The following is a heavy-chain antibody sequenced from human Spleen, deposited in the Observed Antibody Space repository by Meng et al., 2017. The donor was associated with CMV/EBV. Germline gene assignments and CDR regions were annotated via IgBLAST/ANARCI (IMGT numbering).Heavy chain of an antibody. CDR1: GFIFSTYA. J-gene: IGHJ4*02. Sequence: LRLSCAASGFIFSTYAMNWVRQAPGKGLEWVSVIYRGGISTYYADSVKGRFTISRDDSKNTVYLQMNSLRAEDTALYYCARGTRLDYWGQGTLVTVSS. V-gene: IGHV3-23*03. D-gene: IGHD1-7*01. CDR3: ARGTRLDY. CDR2: IYRGGIST.